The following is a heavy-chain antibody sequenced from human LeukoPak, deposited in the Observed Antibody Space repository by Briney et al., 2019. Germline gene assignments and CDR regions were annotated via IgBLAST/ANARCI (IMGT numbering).Heavy chain of an antibody. Sequence: SETLSLTCTVSGGSISTYYWSWIRQPPGEGLEWIGSIYYSGTTHSNPSLKSRATISVDTSKNHLSLKVNSATAADTAVYYCARVNTQGVPSPWGQGILVTVSS. J-gene: IGHJ5*02. D-gene: IGHD2-15*01. CDR3: ARVNTQGVPSP. CDR2: IYYSGTT. CDR1: GGSISTYY. V-gene: IGHV4-59*08.